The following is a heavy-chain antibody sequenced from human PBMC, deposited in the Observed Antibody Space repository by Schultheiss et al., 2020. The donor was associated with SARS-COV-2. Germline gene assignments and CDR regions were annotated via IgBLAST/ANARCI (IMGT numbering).Heavy chain of an antibody. V-gene: IGHV3-33*08. D-gene: IGHD5/OR15-5a*01. CDR2: IWYDGSNK. CDR1: EVTFSDTW. Sequence: GGSLRLSCAASEVTFSDTWMSWVRQAPGKGLEWVAVIWYDGSNKYYADSVKGRFTISRDNSKNTLYLQMNSLRAEDTAVYYCARGSTKKKGAGYGMDVWGQGTTVTVSS. CDR3: ARGSTKKKGAGYGMDV. J-gene: IGHJ6*02.